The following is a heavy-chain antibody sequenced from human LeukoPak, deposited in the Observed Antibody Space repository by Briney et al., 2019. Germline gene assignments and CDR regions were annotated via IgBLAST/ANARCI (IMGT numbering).Heavy chain of an antibody. CDR1: GGSFSGYY. Sequence: PSETLSLTCAVYGGSFSGYYWSWIRQPPGKGLEWIGEINHSGSTNYNPSLKSRVTISVDTSKNQFSLKLSSVTAADTAVYYCARGPPARSSGHDYWGQGTLVTVSS. D-gene: IGHD6-19*01. CDR3: ARGPPARSSGHDY. J-gene: IGHJ4*02. V-gene: IGHV4-34*01. CDR2: INHSGST.